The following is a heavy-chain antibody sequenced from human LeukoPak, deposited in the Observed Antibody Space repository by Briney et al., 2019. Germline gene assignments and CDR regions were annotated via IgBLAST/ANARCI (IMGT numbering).Heavy chain of an antibody. J-gene: IGHJ3*02. CDR2: INPNSGGT. V-gene: IGHV1-2*02. Sequence: ASVKDSCKASGYTFTGDSMHWVRQAPGQGLEWMGWINPNSGGTNYAQKFQGRVTMNRDTSISTAYMDPNSLRSDEPAVYYYARPRGVTGAFDIWGQGTMVTVSS. CDR1: GYTFTGDS. CDR3: ARPRGVTGAFDI. D-gene: IGHD3-16*01.